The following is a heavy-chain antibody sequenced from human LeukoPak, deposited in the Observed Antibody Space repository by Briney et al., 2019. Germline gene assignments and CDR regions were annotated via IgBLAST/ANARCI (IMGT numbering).Heavy chain of an antibody. CDR2: IFHSGST. V-gene: IGHV4-59*08. Sequence: PSETLSLTCTVSGDSISGYYWSWVRQPPGKGLEWIGYIFHSGSTKYNPSLESRVTISIDTSKNQFSLRLSSVTAADPAVYYCARLATYGDFSDWGQGTLVTVSS. D-gene: IGHD4-17*01. CDR1: GDSISGYY. CDR3: ARLATYGDFSD. J-gene: IGHJ4*02.